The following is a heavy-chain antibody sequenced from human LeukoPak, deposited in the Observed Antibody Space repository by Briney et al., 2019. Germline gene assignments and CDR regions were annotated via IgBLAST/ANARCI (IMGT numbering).Heavy chain of an antibody. V-gene: IGHV3-53*01. CDR2: IYSGGST. Sequence: GGSLRLSCAASGFTVSSNYMTWVRQAPGKGLEWVSVIYSGGSTYYADSVKGRFTISRDNSKNTLYLQMNSLRVEDTAVYYCASRTGSNRPFDYWGQGTLVTVSS. CDR1: GFTVSSNY. D-gene: IGHD4-23*01. CDR3: ASRTGSNRPFDY. J-gene: IGHJ4*02.